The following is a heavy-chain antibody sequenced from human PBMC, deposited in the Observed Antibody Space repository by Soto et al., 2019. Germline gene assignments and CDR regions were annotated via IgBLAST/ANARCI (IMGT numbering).Heavy chain of an antibody. CDR2: IQYSGDT. V-gene: IGHV4-61*08. Sequence: QVLLQEPGPGQVRPSETLSLTCIVSGGSVGSGAYYWSWIRQPPGSALEWIGYIQYSGDTNYNSSLKSRVTISVDRSRNRFSLKLTSMTAADTAFYYCARHDYADRTFDLWGQGTKVTVSS. CDR3: ARHDYADRTFDL. J-gene: IGHJ3*01. CDR1: GGSVGSGAYY. D-gene: IGHD5-12*01.